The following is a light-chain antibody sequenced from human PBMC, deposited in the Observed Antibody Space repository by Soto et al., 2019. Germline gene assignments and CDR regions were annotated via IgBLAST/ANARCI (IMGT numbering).Light chain of an antibody. J-gene: IGKJ4*01. CDR1: QSISSY. Sequence: DIQMTQSPSSLSASVGDRVTITCRASQSISSYLNWYQQKPGKAPKLLIYAASSLQSGVPSRFSGSGSRTDFTLTISSLQPEDFATYYCQQIYSAPLTVGGGTKVDIK. CDR2: AAS. CDR3: QQIYSAPLT. V-gene: IGKV1-39*01.